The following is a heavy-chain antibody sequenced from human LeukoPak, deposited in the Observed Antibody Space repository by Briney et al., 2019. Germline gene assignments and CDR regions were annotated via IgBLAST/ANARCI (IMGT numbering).Heavy chain of an antibody. Sequence: ASVKVSCKASGYTFNRNAMNWVRQAPGQGLEWMGWINTNTGNPTYAQGFTGRFVFSLDTSVSTAYLQISSLKAEDTAVYYCARDKEIRLGSLGYWGQGTLVTVSS. CDR1: GYTFNRNA. CDR3: ARDKEIRLGSLGY. V-gene: IGHV7-4-1*02. D-gene: IGHD3-16*01. CDR2: INTNTGNP. J-gene: IGHJ4*02.